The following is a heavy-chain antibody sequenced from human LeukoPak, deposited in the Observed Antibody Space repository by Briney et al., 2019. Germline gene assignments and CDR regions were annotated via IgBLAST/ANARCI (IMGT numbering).Heavy chain of an antibody. V-gene: IGHV1-18*01. CDR3: AREMAAANNWFDP. J-gene: IGHJ5*02. Sequence: GASVKVSCKASGYTFTSYGISWVRQAPGQGLEWMGWISAYNGNTNYEQKLQGRVTITTDTSTSTAYMELRSLRSDDTAVYYCAREMAAANNWFDPGGQGTLVTVSA. CDR1: GYTFTSYG. D-gene: IGHD6-13*01. CDR2: ISAYNGNT.